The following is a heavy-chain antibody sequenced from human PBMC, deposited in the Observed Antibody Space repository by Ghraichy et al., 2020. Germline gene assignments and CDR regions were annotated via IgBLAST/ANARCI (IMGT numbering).Heavy chain of an antibody. Sequence: GGSLRLSCAASGFTFSSYSMNWVRQAPGKGLEWVSYISSSSSTIYYADSVKGRFTISRDNAKNSLYLQMNSLRDEDTAVYYCARVSCSSTSCYYARYYYYGMDVWGQGTTVTVSS. CDR3: ARVSCSSTSCYYARYYYYGMDV. D-gene: IGHD2-2*01. V-gene: IGHV3-48*02. J-gene: IGHJ6*02. CDR1: GFTFSSYS. CDR2: ISSSSSTI.